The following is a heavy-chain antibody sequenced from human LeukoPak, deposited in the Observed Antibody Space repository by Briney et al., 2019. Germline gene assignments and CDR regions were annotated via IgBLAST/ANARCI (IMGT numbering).Heavy chain of an antibody. D-gene: IGHD1-26*01. J-gene: IGHJ4*02. V-gene: IGHV4-38-2*02. Sequence: SETLSLTCTVSGYSISSGYYWGWIRQPPGKGLEWIGSIYHSGSTYYNPSLKSRFTISVDTSKNRFSLKLSSVTAAHTAVYYCARTDSGSYRQPFDYWGQGTLVTVSS. CDR1: GYSISSGYY. CDR2: IYHSGST. CDR3: ARTDSGSYRQPFDY.